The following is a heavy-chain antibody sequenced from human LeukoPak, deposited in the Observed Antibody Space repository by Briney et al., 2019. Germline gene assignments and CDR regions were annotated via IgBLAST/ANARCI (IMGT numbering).Heavy chain of an antibody. D-gene: IGHD6-19*01. V-gene: IGHV4-4*07. J-gene: IGHJ6*03. Sequence: SETLSLTCTVSGGSTSSYYWSWIRQPAGKGLEWIGRIYTSGSTNYNPSLKSRVTMSVDTSKNQFSLKLSSVTAADTAVYYCARDHYSSGWSDYYYYMDVWGKGTTVTVSS. CDR1: GGSTSSYY. CDR2: IYTSGST. CDR3: ARDHYSSGWSDYYYYMDV.